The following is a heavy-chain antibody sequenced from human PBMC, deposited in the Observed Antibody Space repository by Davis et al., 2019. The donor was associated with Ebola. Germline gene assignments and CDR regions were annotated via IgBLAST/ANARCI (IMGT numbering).Heavy chain of an antibody. V-gene: IGHV3-53*04. Sequence: GESLKISCAASGFTVSSSYMSWVRQAPGKGLEWVSLIYSGGSTYYADSVKGRFTISRHNSKNTLYLQMNNLRAEDTAVYYCARVGLWFGELFDGMDVWGQGTTVTVSS. CDR3: ARVGLWFGELFDGMDV. J-gene: IGHJ6*02. D-gene: IGHD3-10*01. CDR1: GFTVSSSY. CDR2: IYSGGST.